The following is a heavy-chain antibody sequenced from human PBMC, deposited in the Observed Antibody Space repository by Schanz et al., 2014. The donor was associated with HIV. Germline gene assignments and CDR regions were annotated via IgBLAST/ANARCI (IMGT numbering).Heavy chain of an antibody. CDR2: LSARGGDT. D-gene: IGHD3-16*02. Sequence: EVQLLESGGGLVQPGGSLRLSCAVSVSRFSFSDFAMSWARQPPGKGLEWVSSLSARGGDTYYADSVKGRFTISRDNAKNSLYLQMNSLRVDDTAVYYCARDYRFATDSWGQGTLVTVSS. V-gene: IGHV3-23*01. CDR1: VSRFSFSDFA. CDR3: ARDYRFATDS. J-gene: IGHJ4*02.